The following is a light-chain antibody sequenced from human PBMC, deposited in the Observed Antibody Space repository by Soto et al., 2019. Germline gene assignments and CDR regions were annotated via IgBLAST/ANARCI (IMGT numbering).Light chain of an antibody. CDR2: DAS. V-gene: IGKV1-5*01. CDR1: QSISSW. Sequence: DIPMTQSPSTLSESVGDRVTITCRASQSISSWLAWYQQKPGKAPKLLIYDASSLESGVPSRFSGSGSGTEFTLTISSLQPDDFATYYCQQYNSYSVTFGQGTKVEIK. CDR3: QQYNSYSVT. J-gene: IGKJ1*01.